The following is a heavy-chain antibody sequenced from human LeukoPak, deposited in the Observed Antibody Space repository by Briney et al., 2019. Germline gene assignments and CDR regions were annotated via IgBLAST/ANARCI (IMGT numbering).Heavy chain of an antibody. Sequence: SETLSLTCAVSGGSISSYYWTWIRQPPGKGLEWVGYIQNSAIYRATIKSSPSLQSRVSLSIDTSKKQVSLTVTSVTVADTALYFCASRDVVSLTAIETWFDSWGQGTLVTVS. J-gene: IGHJ5*01. CDR1: GGSISSYY. CDR3: ASRDVVSLTAIETWFDS. V-gene: IGHV4-59*12. D-gene: IGHD7-27*01. CDR2: IQNSAIYRATI.